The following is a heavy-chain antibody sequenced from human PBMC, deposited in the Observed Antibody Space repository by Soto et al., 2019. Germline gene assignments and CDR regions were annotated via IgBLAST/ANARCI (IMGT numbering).Heavy chain of an antibody. CDR2: ISAYNGNT. CDR1: GYTFTSYG. J-gene: IGHJ5*02. CDR3: ARDSYDILTGYYTGPNWFDP. V-gene: IGHV1-18*01. D-gene: IGHD3-9*01. Sequence: ASVKVSCKASGYTFTSYGISWVRQAPGQGLEWMGWISAYNGNTNYAQKLQGRVTMTRDTSISTAYMELSRLRSDDTAVYYCARDSYDILTGYYTGPNWFDPWGQGTLVTVSS.